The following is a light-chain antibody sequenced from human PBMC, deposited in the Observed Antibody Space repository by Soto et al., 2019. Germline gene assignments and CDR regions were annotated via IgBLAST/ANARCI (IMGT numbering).Light chain of an antibody. CDR2: DAP. CDR3: QQYNSYSRT. V-gene: IGKV1-5*01. CDR1: QSISSW. J-gene: IGKJ1*01. Sequence: DIQMTQSPSSLSASVGDRVTITCRASQSISSWLAWYQQKPGKAPKLLIYDAPSLESGVPSRLSGSGSGTEFTLTISSLQPDDFATYYCQQYNSYSRTFGQGTKVDIK.